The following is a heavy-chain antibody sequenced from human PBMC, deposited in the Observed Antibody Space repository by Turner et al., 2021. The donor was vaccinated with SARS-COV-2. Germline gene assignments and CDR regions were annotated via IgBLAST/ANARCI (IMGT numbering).Heavy chain of an antibody. CDR1: GFTFSSYS. J-gene: IGHJ6*02. Sequence: EVQLVESGGGLVKPGGSLRLSCAASGFTFSSYSMNWVRQAPGKGLDWVSSISSTSSYIYYADSVKGRFTISRDNAKNSLYLQMNSLRAEDTAVYYCAREDDFWSGYHHYGMDVWGQGTTVTVSS. D-gene: IGHD3-3*01. CDR2: ISSTSSYI. V-gene: IGHV3-21*01. CDR3: AREDDFWSGYHHYGMDV.